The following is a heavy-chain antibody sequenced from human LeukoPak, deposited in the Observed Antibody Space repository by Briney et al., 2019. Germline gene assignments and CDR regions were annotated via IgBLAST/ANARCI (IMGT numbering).Heavy chain of an antibody. D-gene: IGHD4-17*01. CDR1: GYTFTSYA. Sequence: ASVKVSCKASGYTFTSYAMHWVRQAPGQRLEWMGWINAGNGNTKYSQKFQGRVTITRDTSASTAYMELSSLRSEDTAVYYCAREGVGDYPFDYWGQGTLVTVSS. CDR2: INAGNGNT. J-gene: IGHJ4*02. CDR3: AREGVGDYPFDY. V-gene: IGHV1-3*01.